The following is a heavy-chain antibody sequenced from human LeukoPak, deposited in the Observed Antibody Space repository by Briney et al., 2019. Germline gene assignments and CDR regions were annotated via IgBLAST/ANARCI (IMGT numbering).Heavy chain of an antibody. V-gene: IGHV3-7*01. CDR2: IKQDRTEK. CDR3: ARLREIPIFGVVTKSTSYFDY. D-gene: IGHD3-3*01. CDR1: GFTFSSPW. J-gene: IGHJ4*02. Sequence: PGGSLRLSCAASGFTFSSPWISWVRQAPGKGLEWVANIKQDRTEKYYVDSVKGRFTISRDNAKSSLYLQMNSLRAEDTAVYYCARLREIPIFGVVTKSTSYFDYWGQGTPVTVSS.